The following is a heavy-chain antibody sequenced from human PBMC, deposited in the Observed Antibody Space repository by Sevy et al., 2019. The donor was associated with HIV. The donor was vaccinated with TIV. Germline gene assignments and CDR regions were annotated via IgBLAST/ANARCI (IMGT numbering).Heavy chain of an antibody. D-gene: IGHD6-13*01. V-gene: IGHV3-15*01. CDR2: IKSKTDGGTT. CDR1: GFTFSNAW. Sequence: GGSLRLSCAASGFTFSNAWMSWVRQAPGKGLEWVGRIKSKTDGGTTDYAAPVKGRFTISRDDSKNTLYLQMNSLKTEDTAVYYFIPSYGSSPTRYYFDYWGQGTLVTVSS. J-gene: IGHJ4*02. CDR3: IPSYGSSPTRYYFDY.